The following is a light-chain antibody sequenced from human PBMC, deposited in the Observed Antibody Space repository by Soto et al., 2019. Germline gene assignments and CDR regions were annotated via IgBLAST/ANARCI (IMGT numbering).Light chain of an antibody. CDR2: AAS. CDR3: QQSYSTPYT. CDR1: QSISSY. V-gene: IGKV1-39*01. Sequence: DIQMTQSPSSLSASVGDRVTITCRASQSISSYLNWYQQKPGKAPKLLIYAASSLQSGVPSRFSGIGSGTDLTLTISSLKPEDFATYYCQQSYSTPYTFGQGTKLEIK. J-gene: IGKJ2*01.